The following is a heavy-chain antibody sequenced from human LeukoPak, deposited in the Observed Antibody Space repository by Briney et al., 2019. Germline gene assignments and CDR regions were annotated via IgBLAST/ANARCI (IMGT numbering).Heavy chain of an antibody. CDR1: GFPFSSYA. V-gene: IGHV3-74*01. CDR2: IDGDGDNI. D-gene: IGHD1-26*01. J-gene: IGHJ5*02. CDR3: ARAQVGAPTDL. Sequence: QTGGSLRLSCAASGFPFSSYAMYWVRQAPGKGLVWVARIDGDGDNISYADSVRGRFTISRDNAKDTLYLHMNSLRPEDTAVYYCARAQVGAPTDLWGQGTLVTVSS.